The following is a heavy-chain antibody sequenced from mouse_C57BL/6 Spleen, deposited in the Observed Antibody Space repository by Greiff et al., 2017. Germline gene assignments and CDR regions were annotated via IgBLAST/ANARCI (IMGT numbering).Heavy chain of an antibody. CDR3: TRRFPYYYGSSYRYFDY. CDR1: GYTFTDYE. Sequence: VQLQQSGAELVRPGASVTLSCKASGYTFTDYEMHWVKQTPVHGLEWIGAIDPETGGTAYNQKFKGKAILTADKSSSTAYMELRSLTSEDSAVYYCTRRFPYYYGSSYRYFDYWGQGTTLTVSS. J-gene: IGHJ2*01. CDR2: IDPETGGT. D-gene: IGHD1-1*01. V-gene: IGHV1-15*01.